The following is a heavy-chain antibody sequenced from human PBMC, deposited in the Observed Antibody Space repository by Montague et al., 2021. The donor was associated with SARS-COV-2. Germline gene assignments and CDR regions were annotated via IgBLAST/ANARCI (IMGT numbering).Heavy chain of an antibody. CDR1: GGSISSSSYY. CDR3: ARVKWELSVGNVFDI. J-gene: IGHJ3*02. V-gene: IGHV4-39*01. Sequence: SETLSLTCTVSGGSISSSSYYWAWIRQPPGKGLEWIGSIYHSGSTFYNPSLKSRVNMYVDTSKNQFSLKLIPVTAADMAMYYCARVKWELSVGNVFDIWGQGTMVTVSS. D-gene: IGHD1-26*01. CDR2: IYHSGST.